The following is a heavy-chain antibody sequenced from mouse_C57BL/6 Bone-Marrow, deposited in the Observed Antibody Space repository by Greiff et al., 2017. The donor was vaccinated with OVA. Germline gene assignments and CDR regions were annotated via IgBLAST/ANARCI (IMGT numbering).Heavy chain of an antibody. D-gene: IGHD1-1*01. J-gene: IGHJ2*01. CDR2: ISDGGSYT. V-gene: IGHV5-4*01. CDR3: AREEIYYGSSFSFDY. CDR1: GFTFSSYA. Sequence: EVQRVESGGGLVKPGGSLKLSCAASGFTFSSYAMSWVRQTPEKRLEWVATISDGGSYTYYPDNVKGRFTISRDNAKNNLYLQMSHLKSEDTAMYYCAREEIYYGSSFSFDYWGQGTTLTVSS.